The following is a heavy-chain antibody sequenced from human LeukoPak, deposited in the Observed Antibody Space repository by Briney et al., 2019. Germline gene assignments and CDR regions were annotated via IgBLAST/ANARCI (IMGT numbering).Heavy chain of an antibody. CDR1: GYTFTSYA. V-gene: IGHV1-69*13. D-gene: IGHD6-13*01. Sequence: SVKVSCKASGYTFTSYAMNWVRQAPGQGLEWMGGIIPIFGTANYAQKFQGRVTITADESTSTAYMELSSLRSEDTAVYYCARERQQEFDYWGQGTLVTVSS. CDR2: IIPIFGTA. CDR3: ARERQQEFDY. J-gene: IGHJ4*02.